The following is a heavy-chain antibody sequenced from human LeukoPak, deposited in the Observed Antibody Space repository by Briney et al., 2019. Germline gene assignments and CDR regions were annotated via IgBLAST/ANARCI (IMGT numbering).Heavy chain of an antibody. Sequence: GRSLRLSCAASGFTFSSYGMHWVSQAPGKGLEWVAVIWYDGSNKYYADSVRGRFTISRDNSKNTLYLQMNSLRAEDTAVYYCARDSSSVVVVSPPDYWGQGTLVTVSS. CDR1: GFTFSSYG. CDR3: ARDSSSVVVVSPPDY. D-gene: IGHD2-15*01. J-gene: IGHJ4*02. CDR2: IWYDGSNK. V-gene: IGHV3-33*01.